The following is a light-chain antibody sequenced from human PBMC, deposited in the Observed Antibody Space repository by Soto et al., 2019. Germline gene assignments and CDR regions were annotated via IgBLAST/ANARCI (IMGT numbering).Light chain of an antibody. J-gene: IGLJ2*01. V-gene: IGLV2-11*01. CDR3: CSYVAGSFTLR. CDR1: SSDVGGYNY. Sequence: QSALTQPRSVSGSPGQSVTISCTGTSSDVGGYNYVSWYQQHPGKAPKVMIYDVSKRPSGVPDRFSGSKSGNTASLTISGLQAEDEADYYCCSYVAGSFTLRFGGGTKLTVL. CDR2: DVS.